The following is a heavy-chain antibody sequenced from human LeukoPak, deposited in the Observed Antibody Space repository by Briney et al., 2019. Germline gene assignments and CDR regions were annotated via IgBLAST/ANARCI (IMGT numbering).Heavy chain of an antibody. J-gene: IGHJ4*02. CDR2: IYSRGRT. CDR1: GGSISSYY. D-gene: IGHD2-15*01. Sequence: PSETLSLTCTVSGGSISSYYWSWIRQPPGKGLEGIAYIYSRGRTNYTPSLKSRVTISVDTSKNQFSLKLSSVTAAHTAVYYCARDYCSGGSCYWDYWGQGTLVTVSS. CDR3: ARDYCSGGSCYWDY. V-gene: IGHV4-59*01.